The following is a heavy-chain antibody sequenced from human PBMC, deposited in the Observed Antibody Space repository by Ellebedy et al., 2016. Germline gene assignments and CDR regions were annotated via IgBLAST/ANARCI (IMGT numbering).Heavy chain of an antibody. V-gene: IGHV3-23*01. J-gene: IGHJ6*02. Sequence: GESLKISXAASGFTFSRHAMTWVRQAPGKGLEWVAALTDSGGDTYNTDSVRGRFTISRDNSKNILYLQMNSLRAEDTAVYYCARAISTGMDVWGQGTTVTVSS. CDR3: ARAISTGMDV. CDR1: GFTFSRHA. CDR2: LTDSGGDT.